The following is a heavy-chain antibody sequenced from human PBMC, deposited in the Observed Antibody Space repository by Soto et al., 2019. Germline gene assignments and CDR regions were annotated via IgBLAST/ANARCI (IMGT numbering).Heavy chain of an antibody. CDR3: ARDPLLIGGPSGRMGGYFDF. J-gene: IGHJ4*02. D-gene: IGHD3-10*01. CDR2: IWYDGTNA. CDR1: GLTFSDFD. Sequence: QVQLVQSGGGVVQPGKSLRLSCEVSGLTFSDFDMHWVRQAPGKGLEWVAVIWYDGTNAYYADSVKGRFSVSRDNSENTLDLEMNSLRAEDTAVYFCARDPLLIGGPSGRMGGYFDFWGQGDLVTVSS. V-gene: IGHV3-33*01.